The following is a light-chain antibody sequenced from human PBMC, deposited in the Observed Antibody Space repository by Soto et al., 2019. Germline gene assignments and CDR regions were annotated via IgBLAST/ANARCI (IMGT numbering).Light chain of an antibody. CDR2: DAS. J-gene: IGKJ4*01. CDR3: QQRSTAPLT. CDR1: QSVSSY. V-gene: IGKV3-11*01. Sequence: EIVLTQSPATLSLSPGERATLSCMASQSVSSYLAGYQQKPGQAPRLLIYDASNRATGIPARFSCSGSGTDFTLTISSLEPEDFAVYYCQQRSTAPLTFGGGTKVEIK.